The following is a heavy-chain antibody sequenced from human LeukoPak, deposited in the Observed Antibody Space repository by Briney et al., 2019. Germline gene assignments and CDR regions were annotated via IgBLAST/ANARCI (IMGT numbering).Heavy chain of an antibody. D-gene: IGHD3-22*01. J-gene: IGHJ4*02. Sequence: GGSLRLSCAASAFTFSRHGMSWVRQAPGKGLERVSAISGSGGSTYYADSVKGRFTISRDNSKNTLYLQMNSLRAEDTAVYYCAKDQTYWYDKSGYYWGQGTLVTVSS. CDR2: ISGSGGST. CDR1: AFTFSRHG. CDR3: AKDQTYWYDKSGYY. V-gene: IGHV3-23*01.